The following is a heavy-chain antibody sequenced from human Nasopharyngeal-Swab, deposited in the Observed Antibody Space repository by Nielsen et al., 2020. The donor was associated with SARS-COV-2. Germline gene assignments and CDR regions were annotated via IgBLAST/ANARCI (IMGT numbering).Heavy chain of an antibody. CDR3: ARDLSGYWVSFDY. J-gene: IGHJ4*02. V-gene: IGHV3-21*01. Sequence: WIRQPPGKGLDWVSSISSSSSYIYYADSVKGRFTISRDNAKNSLYLQMNSLRAKDTAVYYCARDLSGYWVSFDYWGQGTLVTVSS. D-gene: IGHD5-12*01. CDR2: ISSSSSYI.